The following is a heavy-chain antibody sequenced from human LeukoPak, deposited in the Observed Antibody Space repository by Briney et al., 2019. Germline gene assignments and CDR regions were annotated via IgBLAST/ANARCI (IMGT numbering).Heavy chain of an antibody. CDR2: IISSSSFI. CDR1: GFTFSSYT. CDR3: PRDFGGYCSSSSCYLGFLDY. Sequence: GGSLRLSCAASGFTFSSYTMNWVRQAPGKGLEWVSSIISSSSFIYYADSVKGRFTISRDNAKNSLYLQMNSLRAEDTAVYYCPRDFGGYCSSSSCYLGFLDYWGQGTLVTVSS. J-gene: IGHJ4*02. D-gene: IGHD2-2*01. V-gene: IGHV3-21*03.